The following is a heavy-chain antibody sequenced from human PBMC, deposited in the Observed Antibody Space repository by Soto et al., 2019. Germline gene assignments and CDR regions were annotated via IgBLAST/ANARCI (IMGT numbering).Heavy chain of an antibody. CDR2: MNPNSGNT. J-gene: IGHJ6*02. CDR3: ARRGYNSSWYFYYYYGMDV. CDR1: GYTFTSYD. V-gene: IGHV1-8*01. Sequence: QVQLVQSGAEVKKPGASVKVSCKASGYTFTSYDINWVRQATGQGLEWMGWMNPNSGNTGYAQKFQGRVTMTRNTSINTAYMKLSSLRSEDTAVYYCARRGYNSSWYFYYYYGMDVWGQGTTVTVSS. D-gene: IGHD6-13*01.